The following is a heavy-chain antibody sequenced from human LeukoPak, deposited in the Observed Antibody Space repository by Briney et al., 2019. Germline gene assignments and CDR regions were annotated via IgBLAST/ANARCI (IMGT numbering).Heavy chain of an antibody. CDR1: GFTFSSYS. J-gene: IGHJ6*03. CDR2: ISSSSSYI. D-gene: IGHD2-15*01. CDR3: ARDSGLVARYYYYYMDA. V-gene: IGHV3-21*01. Sequence: PGGPLRLSCAASGFTFSSYSMNWVRQAPGKGLEWVSSISSSSSYIYYADSVKGRFTISRDNAKNSLYLQMNSLRAEDTAVYYCARDSGLVARYYYYYMDAWGKGTAVTVSS.